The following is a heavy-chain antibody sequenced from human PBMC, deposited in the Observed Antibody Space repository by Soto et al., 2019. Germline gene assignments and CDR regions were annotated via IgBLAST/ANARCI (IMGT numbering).Heavy chain of an antibody. CDR3: AREWKRYDRAVGGMDV. Sequence: SVKVSCKASGGTFSSYAISWVRQAPGQGLEWMGGIIPIFGTANYAQKFQGRVTITADESTSTAYMELSSLRSEDTAVYYCAREWKRYDRAVGGMDVWGQGATVTVSS. D-gene: IGHD3-22*01. J-gene: IGHJ6*02. V-gene: IGHV1-69*13. CDR1: GGTFSSYA. CDR2: IIPIFGTA.